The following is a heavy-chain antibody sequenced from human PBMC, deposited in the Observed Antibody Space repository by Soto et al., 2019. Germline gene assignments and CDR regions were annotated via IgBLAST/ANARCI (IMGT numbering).Heavy chain of an antibody. Sequence: ASETLSLTCTVSGGSISSSSYYWGWIRQPPGKGLEWIGSIYYSGSTYYNPSLKSRVTISVDTSKNQFSLKLSSVTAADTAVYYCASRSGGRWLEFDYWGQGTLVTVSS. CDR3: ASRSGGRWLEFDY. CDR2: IYYSGST. V-gene: IGHV4-39*01. J-gene: IGHJ4*02. D-gene: IGHD6-19*01. CDR1: GGSISSSSYY.